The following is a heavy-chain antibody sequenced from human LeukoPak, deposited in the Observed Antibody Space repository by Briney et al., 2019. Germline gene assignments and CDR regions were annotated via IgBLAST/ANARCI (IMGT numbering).Heavy chain of an antibody. V-gene: IGHV4-4*07. CDR1: GGSIGSYY. J-gene: IGHJ4*02. Sequence: PSETLSLTCTVSGGSIGSYYWSWIRQPAGKGLEWIGRIYTSGSTNYNPSLKSQVTMSVDTSKNQFSLKLSSVTAADTAVYYCARENCSGGSCPLDYWGQGTLVTVSS. D-gene: IGHD2-15*01. CDR3: ARENCSGGSCPLDY. CDR2: IYTSGST.